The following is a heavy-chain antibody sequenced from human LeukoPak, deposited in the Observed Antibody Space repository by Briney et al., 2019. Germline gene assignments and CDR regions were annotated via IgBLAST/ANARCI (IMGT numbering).Heavy chain of an antibody. D-gene: IGHD5-18*01. J-gene: IGHJ4*02. CDR2: IYHSGST. V-gene: IGHV4-59*12. CDR1: GGSISSYY. CDR3: ARSGIQYSYVD. Sequence: SETLSLTCTVSGGSISSYYWSWIRQPPGKGLEWIGYIYHSGSTYYNPSLKSRVTISVDRSKNQFSLKLSSVTAADTAVYYCARSGIQYSYVDWGQGTLVTVSS.